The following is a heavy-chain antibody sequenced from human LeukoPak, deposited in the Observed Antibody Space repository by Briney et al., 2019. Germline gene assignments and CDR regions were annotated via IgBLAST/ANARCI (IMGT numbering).Heavy chain of an antibody. J-gene: IGHJ3*02. CDR2: MNPNSGNT. D-gene: IGHD1-14*01. CDR3: ARVRILDAFDI. CDR1: GYTFTSYD. Sequence: PGASVKVSCKASGYTFTSYDNNWVRQATGQGLEWMGWMNPNSGNTGSAQKFQGRVTMTRDTSISTAYMELSSLRSEDTAVYYCARVRILDAFDIWGQGTMVTVSS. V-gene: IGHV1-8*01.